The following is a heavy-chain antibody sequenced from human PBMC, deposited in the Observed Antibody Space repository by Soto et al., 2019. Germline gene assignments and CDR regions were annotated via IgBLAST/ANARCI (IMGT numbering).Heavy chain of an antibody. CDR2: ISYGGSNK. V-gene: IGHV3-30-3*01. Sequence: SLRLSCAASGFPSSSYAMHWVRQAPGKGLEGVAVISYGGSNKYYADSVKGRFTISRDNSKNTLYLQMNSLRAEDTAVYYCARDRVWVSADPHQSHWFDPWGQGTLVTVSS. CDR3: ARDRVWVSADPHQSHWFDP. D-gene: IGHD6-13*01. J-gene: IGHJ5*02. CDR1: GFPSSSYA.